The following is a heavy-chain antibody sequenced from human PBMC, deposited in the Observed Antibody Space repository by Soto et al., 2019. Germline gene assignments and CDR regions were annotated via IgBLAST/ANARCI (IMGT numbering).Heavy chain of an antibody. Sequence: SGGSLRLSCAASGFTFNTYSMNWVRQAPGKGLEWVSSISSSSRYIYYADSVKGRFTISRDNAKNSLYLQMNSLRAEDTAVYYCARDLNTVTTAYFHHWGQGTLVTVSS. V-gene: IGHV3-21*01. CDR2: ISSSSRYI. D-gene: IGHD4-17*01. CDR3: ARDLNTVTTAYFHH. CDR1: GFTFNTYS. J-gene: IGHJ1*01.